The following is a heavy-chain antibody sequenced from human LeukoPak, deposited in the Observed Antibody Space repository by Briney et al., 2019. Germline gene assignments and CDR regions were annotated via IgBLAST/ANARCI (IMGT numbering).Heavy chain of an antibody. Sequence: GRSLRLSCAASGFTFSSYAMHWVRQAPGKGLEWVAVISYDGSNKYYADSVKGRFTISRDNSKNTLYLQMNSLRAEDTAVYYCARVPKRIQLWLGNWFDPWGQGTLVTVSS. CDR1: GFTFSSYA. CDR2: ISYDGSNK. V-gene: IGHV3-30*04. CDR3: ARVPKRIQLWLGNWFDP. D-gene: IGHD5-18*01. J-gene: IGHJ5*02.